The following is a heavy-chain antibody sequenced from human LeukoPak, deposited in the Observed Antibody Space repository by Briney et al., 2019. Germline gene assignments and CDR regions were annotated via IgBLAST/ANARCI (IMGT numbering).Heavy chain of an antibody. V-gene: IGHV3-30-3*01. CDR3: ARDKQLDRGAPDY. Sequence: GSLRLSCAASGFTFSSYAMHWVRQAPGKGLEWVAVISYDGSNKYYADSVKGRFTISRDNSKNTLYLQMNSLRAEDTAVYYCARDKQLDRGAPDYWGQGTLVTVSS. J-gene: IGHJ4*02. D-gene: IGHD6-6*01. CDR1: GFTFSSYA. CDR2: ISYDGSNK.